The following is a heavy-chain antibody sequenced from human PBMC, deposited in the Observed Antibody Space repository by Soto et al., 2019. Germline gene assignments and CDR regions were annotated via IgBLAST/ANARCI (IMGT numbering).Heavy chain of an antibody. CDR1: GYSFISHY. CDR2: INPSGGSA. V-gene: IGHV1-46*01. J-gene: IGHJ4*02. D-gene: IGHD2-2*01. Sequence: QVQLVQSGAEVTRPGASVKVSCKASGYSFISHYIHWVRQAPGQGLEWMGFINPSGGSATLAQKFQGRVTMTSDPSTSTVYMELTILRSEDAAVYYCARDYLSSKLSLSYFDFWGQGTLVTVSS. CDR3: ARDYLSSKLSLSYFDF.